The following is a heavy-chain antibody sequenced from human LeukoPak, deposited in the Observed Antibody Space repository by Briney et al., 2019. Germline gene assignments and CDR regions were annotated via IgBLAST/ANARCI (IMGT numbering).Heavy chain of an antibody. CDR2: IFHTGHS. CDR1: GGSISTFN. V-gene: IGHV4-59*08. J-gene: IGHJ3*01. Sequence: SETLSLTCTVSGGSISTFNWSWLRQPPGKGLEWIGYIFHTGHSNHNPSLKGRVTISVDTSKNQFSLNLNSVTAADTAMYYCARHPFSDGFDLWGQGTMVTVSS. CDR3: ARHPFSDGFDL.